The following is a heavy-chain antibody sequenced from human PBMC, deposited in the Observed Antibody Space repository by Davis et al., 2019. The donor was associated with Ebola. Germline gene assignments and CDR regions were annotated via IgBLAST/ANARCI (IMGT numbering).Heavy chain of an antibody. V-gene: IGHV4-34*01. CDR1: GGSFSGYY. D-gene: IGHD1-7*01. J-gene: IGHJ4*02. Sequence: PGGSLRLSCAVYGGSFSGYYWSWIRQPPGKGLEWIGEINHSGSTNYNPSLKSRVTISVDTSKNQFSLKLSSVTAADTAVYYCARGGVGITGTTYGYWGQGTLVTVSS. CDR2: INHSGST. CDR3: ARGGVGITGTTYGY.